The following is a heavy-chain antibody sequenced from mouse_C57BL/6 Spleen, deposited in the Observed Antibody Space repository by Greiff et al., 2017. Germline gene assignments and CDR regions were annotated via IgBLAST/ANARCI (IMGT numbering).Heavy chain of an antibody. Sequence: QVQLQQPGAELVKPGASVKLSCKASGYTFTSYWMQWVKQRPGQGLEWIGEIDPSDSYTNYNQKFKGKATLTVDTSSSTAYMQRSSLTSEDSAVYYCASLDSWDYWGQGTTLTVSS. J-gene: IGHJ2*01. D-gene: IGHD3-2*01. V-gene: IGHV1-50*01. CDR1: GYTFTSYW. CDR3: ASLDSWDY. CDR2: IDPSDSYT.